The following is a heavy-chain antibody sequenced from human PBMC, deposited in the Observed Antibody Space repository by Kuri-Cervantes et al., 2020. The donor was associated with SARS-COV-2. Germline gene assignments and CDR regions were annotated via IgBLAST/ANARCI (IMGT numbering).Heavy chain of an antibody. J-gene: IGHJ4*02. Sequence: SCPSLRIPTETLTLTCSVSGFSLSNARMGVSWIRQPPVKALEWLAHIFSNDEKSYSTSLKSRLSISKDTSKEQVVLTMTNMDPVDTATYYCVRIRAATVIADYWGQGSLVTVSS. CDR2: IFSNDEK. V-gene: IGHV2-26*01. CDR1: GFSLSNARMG. D-gene: IGHD4-11*01. CDR3: VRIRAATVIADY.